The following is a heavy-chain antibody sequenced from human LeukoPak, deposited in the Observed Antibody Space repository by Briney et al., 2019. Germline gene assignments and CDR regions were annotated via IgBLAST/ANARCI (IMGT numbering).Heavy chain of an antibody. CDR1: GFTFSSYA. Sequence: GGALRLSCAASGFTFSSYAMYWVRQAPGKGLEGVAVISYDGSNKYYADSVKGRFTISRDNSKNPLYLQMNSLRAEDTAVYYCARDREKQHLVQGLDYWGQGTLVTVSS. CDR3: ARDREKQHLVQGLDY. V-gene: IGHV3-30*04. CDR2: ISYDGSNK. J-gene: IGHJ4*02. D-gene: IGHD6-13*01.